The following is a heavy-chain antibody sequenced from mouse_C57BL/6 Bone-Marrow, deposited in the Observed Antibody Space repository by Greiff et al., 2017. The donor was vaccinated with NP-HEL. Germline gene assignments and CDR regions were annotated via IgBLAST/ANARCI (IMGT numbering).Heavy chain of an antibody. CDR2: IDPSDSET. CDR3: ASWGTAQATRYAMDY. J-gene: IGHJ4*01. V-gene: IGHV1-52*01. Sequence: QVQLKQPGAELVRPGSSVKLSCKASGYTFTSYWMHWVKQRPIQGLEWIGNIDPSDSETHYNQKFKDKATLTVDKSSSTAYMQLSSLTSEDSAVYYCASWGTAQATRYAMDYWGQGTSVTVSS. D-gene: IGHD3-2*02. CDR1: GYTFTSYW.